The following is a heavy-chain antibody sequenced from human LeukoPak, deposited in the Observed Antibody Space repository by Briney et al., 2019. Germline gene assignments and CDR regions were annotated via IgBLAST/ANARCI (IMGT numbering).Heavy chain of an antibody. CDR3: ARGRSSSDY. J-gene: IGHJ4*02. CDR1: GFTFSDHY. CDR2: IRNKASSYTT. Sequence: GGSLRLSCAASGFTFSDHYMDWVRQAPGKGLEWVGRIRNKASSYTTEYAASVRGRFIISRDDSENSLYLQMNSLKTDDTAVYYCARGRSSSDYWGQGALATVSS. V-gene: IGHV3-72*01. D-gene: IGHD3-16*02.